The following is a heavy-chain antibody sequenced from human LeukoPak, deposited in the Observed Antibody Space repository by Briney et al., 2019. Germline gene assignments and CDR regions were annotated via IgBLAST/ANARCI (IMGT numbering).Heavy chain of an antibody. CDR1: GFSFSNYW. CDR3: ARLRTFDY. V-gene: IGHV3-7*03. Sequence: GGSLRLSCTVSGFSFSNYWMSWVRQAPGKGLEWMANMNQDETETNYVDSVKGRFTISRDNADNSLYLQMNSLRAEDTAVYYCARLRTFDYWGQGTLVTVSS. CDR2: MNQDETET. D-gene: IGHD1-14*01. J-gene: IGHJ4*02.